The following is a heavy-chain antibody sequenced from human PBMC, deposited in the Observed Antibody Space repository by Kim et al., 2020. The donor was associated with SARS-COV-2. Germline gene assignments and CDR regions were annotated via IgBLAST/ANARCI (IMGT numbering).Heavy chain of an antibody. CDR2: ISGSGGST. Sequence: GGSLRLSCAASGFTFSSYAMSWVRQAPGKGLEWVSAISGSGGSTYYADSVKGRFTISRDNSKNTLYLQMNSLRAEDTAVYYCAKGILEWLLMEWYFDYWGQGTLVTVSS. CDR1: GFTFSSYA. CDR3: AKGILEWLLMEWYFDY. D-gene: IGHD3-3*01. V-gene: IGHV3-23*01. J-gene: IGHJ4*02.